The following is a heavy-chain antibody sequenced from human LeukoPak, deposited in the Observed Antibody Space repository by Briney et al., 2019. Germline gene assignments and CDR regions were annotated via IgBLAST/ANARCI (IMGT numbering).Heavy chain of an antibody. CDR3: ARGDCSSTICYSPMDV. Sequence: SETLSLTCTVSGYSISSGYYWGWIRQSPGKGLEWIGSIYRSGSTNYNPSLKSRVTISVDTSNNQFSLKVSSVTAADTAVYYCARGDCSSTICYSPMDVWGKGTTVTISS. V-gene: IGHV4-38-2*02. CDR1: GYSISSGYY. CDR2: IYRSGST. D-gene: IGHD2-2*01. J-gene: IGHJ6*03.